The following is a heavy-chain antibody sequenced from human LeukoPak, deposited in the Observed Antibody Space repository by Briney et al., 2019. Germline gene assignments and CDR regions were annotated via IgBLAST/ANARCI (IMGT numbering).Heavy chain of an antibody. J-gene: IGHJ4*02. CDR1: GFTFDDYA. D-gene: IGHD6-19*01. V-gene: IGHV3-9*01. Sequence: PGRSLRLSCAASGFTFDDYAMHWVRQAPGKGLEWVSGISWNSGSIGYADSVKGRFTISRDNAKNSLYLQMNSLRAEDTAVYYCAKVGQWLSYYFDYWGQGTLVTVSS. CDR2: ISWNSGSI. CDR3: AKVGQWLSYYFDY.